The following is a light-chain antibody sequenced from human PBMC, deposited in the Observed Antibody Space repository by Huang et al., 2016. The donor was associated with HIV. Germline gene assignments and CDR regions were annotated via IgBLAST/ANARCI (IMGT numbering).Light chain of an antibody. Sequence: EIVMTQSPATLSGSPGERAALSCRASQPVDSDLAWYQQKPGQAHRLLVYGASTRATGIPARFSGSGSGTEFTLTISSLQSEDFAVYYCQQYNNWPRTFGPGTKVDIK. CDR3: QQYNNWPRT. CDR2: GAS. J-gene: IGKJ3*01. CDR1: QPVDSD. V-gene: IGKV3-15*01.